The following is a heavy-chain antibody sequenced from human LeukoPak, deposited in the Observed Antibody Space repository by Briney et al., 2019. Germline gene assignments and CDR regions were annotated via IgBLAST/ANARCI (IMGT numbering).Heavy chain of an antibody. Sequence: GGSLRLSCAASGFTFSSYGMSWVRQAPGKGLEWVSGINWNGGSTGYADSVKGRFTISRDNAKNSLYLQMNSLRAEDTALYYXXXXXXTIFGVVIHSDYWGQGTLVTVSS. CDR3: XXXXXTIFGVVIHSDY. CDR1: GFTFSSYG. CDR2: INWNGGST. V-gene: IGHV3-20*04. D-gene: IGHD3-3*01. J-gene: IGHJ4*02.